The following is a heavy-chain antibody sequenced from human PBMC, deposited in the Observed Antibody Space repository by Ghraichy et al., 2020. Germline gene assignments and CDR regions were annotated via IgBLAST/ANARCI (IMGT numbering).Heavy chain of an antibody. V-gene: IGHV4-39*01. CDR2: IYYSGST. Sequence: SETLSLTCTVSGGSISSSSYYWGWIRQPPGKGLEWIGSIYYSGSTYYNPSLKSRFTISVDTSKNQFSLKLSTVTAADTAVYYCARHVRWSGYYAYYGMDVWGQGTTVTVSS. J-gene: IGHJ6*02. CDR1: GGSISSSSYY. D-gene: IGHD3-3*01. CDR3: ARHVRWSGYYAYYGMDV.